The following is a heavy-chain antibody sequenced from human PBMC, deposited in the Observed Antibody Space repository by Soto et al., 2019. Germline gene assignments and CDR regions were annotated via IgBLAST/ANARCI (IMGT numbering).Heavy chain of an antibody. CDR1: GFTFDDYA. CDR2: ISWNSGNI. J-gene: IGHJ6*02. CDR3: AKMTTVTPRPGYGMDV. Sequence: GGSLRLSCAASGFTFDDYAMHWVRQAPGKGLEWVSGISWNSGNIGYADSVKGRFTISRDNAKNTLYLQMNSLRAEDTAVYYCAKMTTVTPRPGYGMDVWGQGTTVTVSS. D-gene: IGHD4-17*01. V-gene: IGHV3-9*01.